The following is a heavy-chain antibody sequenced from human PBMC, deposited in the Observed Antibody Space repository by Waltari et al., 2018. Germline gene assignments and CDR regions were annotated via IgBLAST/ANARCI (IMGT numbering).Heavy chain of an antibody. Sequence: VQLVESGGGLIQPGGSLRLSCAASGFTVSSNYMSWVRQAPGKGLEWVAVIYSGGSTYYADSVKGRFTIPRDNSKNTLYLQMNSLRAEDTAVYYCARGGVYCGGDCYFLDYWGQGTLVTVSS. CDR1: GFTVSSNY. V-gene: IGHV3-53*01. D-gene: IGHD2-21*01. CDR2: IYSGGST. CDR3: ARGGVYCGGDCYFLDY. J-gene: IGHJ4*02.